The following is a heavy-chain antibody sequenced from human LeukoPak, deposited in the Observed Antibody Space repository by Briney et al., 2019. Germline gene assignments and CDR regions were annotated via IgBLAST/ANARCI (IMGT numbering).Heavy chain of an antibody. CDR3: VRDRELTY. J-gene: IGHJ4*02. CDR1: GGAFSGYY. D-gene: IGHD5-24*01. CDR2: INHSGST. V-gene: IGHV4-34*01. Sequence: SETLSLTCAVYGGAFSGYYWSWIRQPPGKGLEWIGEINHSGSTNYNPSLKSRVTISVDTSKNQFSLKLSSVTAADTAVYYCVRDRELTYWGQGTLVTVSS.